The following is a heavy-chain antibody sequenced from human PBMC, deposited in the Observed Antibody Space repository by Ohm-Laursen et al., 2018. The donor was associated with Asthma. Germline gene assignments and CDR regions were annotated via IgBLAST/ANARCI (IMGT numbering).Heavy chain of an antibody. J-gene: IGHJ4*02. Sequence: SLRLSCAASGFTFSGSWMIWVRQAPGKGLQWLAFIKPDGSQTYYADSMEGRFSISRDNSKNSLYLQMSSLRGEVTAIYYCATLSWYASQYWGQGTLVTVSS. CDR2: IKPDGSQT. CDR1: GFTFSGSW. V-gene: IGHV3-7*01. D-gene: IGHD2-2*01. CDR3: ATLSWYASQY.